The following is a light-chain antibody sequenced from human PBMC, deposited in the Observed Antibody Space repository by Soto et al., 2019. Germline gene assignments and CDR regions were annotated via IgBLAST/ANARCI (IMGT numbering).Light chain of an antibody. CDR2: VVS. V-gene: IGKV1-39*01. J-gene: IGKJ1*01. Sequence: DIQMTQSPSSLSASVGDRVNITCRASQRISSYLNWYQQKPGKAPKILIYVVSNLQRGVPSRFSGSGSGTEFTLTLSRMQPEAFATYYFQQSYSSPRTFGPGTKVEIK. CDR3: QQSYSSPRT. CDR1: QRISSY.